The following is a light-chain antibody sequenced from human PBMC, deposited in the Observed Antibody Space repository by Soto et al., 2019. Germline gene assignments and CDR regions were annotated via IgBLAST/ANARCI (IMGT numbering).Light chain of an antibody. J-gene: IGKJ1*01. CDR1: QSISDS. Sequence: DIQMTQSPSTLSASVGDRVTITCRASQSISDSLAWYQQKPGKAPYLLISGASSLERVVPSRFSGSGSATEFTLTISSMQPDDCATYYCQQYDGYSRTFGQGTKVEIK. V-gene: IGKV1-5*01. CDR2: GAS. CDR3: QQYDGYSRT.